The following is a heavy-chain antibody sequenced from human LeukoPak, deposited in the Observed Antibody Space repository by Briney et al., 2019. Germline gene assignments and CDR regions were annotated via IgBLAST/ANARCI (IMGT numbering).Heavy chain of an antibody. CDR1: GGSISSGSYY. CDR2: IYTSGST. Sequence: SETLSLTCTVSGGSISSGSYYWSWIRQPAGKGLEWIGRIYTSGSTNYNPSLKSRVTISVDTSKNQFSLKLSSVTAADTAVYYCASSYYYDSSGPRYYFDYWGQGTLVTASS. J-gene: IGHJ4*02. V-gene: IGHV4-61*02. D-gene: IGHD3-22*01. CDR3: ASSYYYDSSGPRYYFDY.